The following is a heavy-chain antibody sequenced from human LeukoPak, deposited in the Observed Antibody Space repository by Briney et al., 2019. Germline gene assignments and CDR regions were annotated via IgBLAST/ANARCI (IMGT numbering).Heavy chain of an antibody. CDR2: MNPNSGNT. D-gene: IGHD3-22*01. CDR1: GYTFTSYD. J-gene: IGHJ5*02. CDR3: ARSLGWDYYDSSGYSNWFDP. V-gene: IGHV1-8*03. Sequence: ASVKVSCKASGYTFTSYDINWVRQATGQGLEWMGWMNPNSGNTGYAQKFQGRVTITRNTSISTAYMELSSLRSEDTAVYYCARSLGWDYYDSSGYSNWFDPWGQGTLVTVSS.